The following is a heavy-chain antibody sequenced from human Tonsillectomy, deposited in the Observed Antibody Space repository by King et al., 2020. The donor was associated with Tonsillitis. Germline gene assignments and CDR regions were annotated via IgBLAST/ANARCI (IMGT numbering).Heavy chain of an antibody. CDR2: IKQDGREI. Sequence: QLVQSGGGLGQPGGSLRLSCEASGFTFSRYWMTWGRQAPGKGLEWVANIKQDGREIYYVDSVKGRFTISRDDAKNSLYLQMNSLRAEDTAVYFCARDLPFDYWGQGTLVTVSS. J-gene: IGHJ4*02. CDR1: GFTFSRYW. V-gene: IGHV3-7*01. CDR3: ARDLPFDY.